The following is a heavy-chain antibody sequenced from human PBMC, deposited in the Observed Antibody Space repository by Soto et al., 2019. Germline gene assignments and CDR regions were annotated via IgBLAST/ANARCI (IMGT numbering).Heavy chain of an antibody. J-gene: IGHJ4*02. Sequence: QVQLVQSGAEVRKPGSSVKVSCKASRDTFNDYAITWVRQAPGLGLEWMGGIIPVLGTTKYAQKFQGRVTMTADESTSTAYMELNSLTSEDRAVYYCAAGGSNGYIRWGQGTQVSVSS. D-gene: IGHD2-2*02. CDR2: IIPVLGTT. V-gene: IGHV1-69*01. CDR1: RDTFNDYA. CDR3: AAGGSNGYIR.